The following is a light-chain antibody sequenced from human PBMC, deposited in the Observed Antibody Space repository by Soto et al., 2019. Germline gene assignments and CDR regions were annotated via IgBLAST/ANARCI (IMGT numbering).Light chain of an antibody. CDR2: GAS. J-gene: IGKJ1*01. CDR1: QSVSSN. Sequence: EIVMTQSPATLSVSPGERATLSCRASQSVSSNLAWYQQKPGQAPRLLIYGASTRATGIPARFSGSGSGKEFTLTISSLQSEDFAVYYCQQYNNWPRTFGQGNKVDI. V-gene: IGKV3-15*01. CDR3: QQYNNWPRT.